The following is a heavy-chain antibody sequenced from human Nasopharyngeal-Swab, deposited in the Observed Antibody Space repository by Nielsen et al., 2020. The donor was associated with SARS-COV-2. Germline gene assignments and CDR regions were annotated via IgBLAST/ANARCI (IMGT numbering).Heavy chain of an antibody. J-gene: IGHJ6*03. Sequence: ASVKVSCKASGYTFTSYAMHWVRQAPGQRLEWMGWISAYNGNTNYAQKLQGRVTMTTDTSTSTAYMELRSLRSDDTAVYYCARTAVPAALYYMDVWGKGTTVTVSS. CDR1: GYTFTSYA. D-gene: IGHD2-2*01. CDR3: ARTAVPAALYYMDV. CDR2: ISAYNGNT. V-gene: IGHV1-18*01.